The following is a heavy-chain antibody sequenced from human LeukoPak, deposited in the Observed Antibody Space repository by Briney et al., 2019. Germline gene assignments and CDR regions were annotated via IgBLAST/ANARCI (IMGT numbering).Heavy chain of an antibody. J-gene: IGHJ5*02. D-gene: IGHD2-2*01. CDR3: ARVSKQVVPAAKSLNWFDP. CDR1: GGSFSGYY. Sequence: SETLSLTCAVYGGSFSGYYWSWIRQPPGKGLEWIGEINHSGSTNYNPSLKSRVTISVDTSKNQFSLKLSSVTAADTAVYYCARVSKQVVPAAKSLNWFDPWGQGTLVTVSS. V-gene: IGHV4-34*01. CDR2: INHSGST.